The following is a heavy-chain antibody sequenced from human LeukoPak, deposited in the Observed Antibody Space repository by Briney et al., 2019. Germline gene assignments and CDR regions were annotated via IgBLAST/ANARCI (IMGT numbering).Heavy chain of an antibody. D-gene: IGHD1-1*01. CDR1: GFTFSNYW. CDR2: INTDGSIT. V-gene: IGHV3-74*01. CDR3: ARSDLWNDVYY. J-gene: IGHJ4*02. Sequence: GGSLRLSCAASGFTFSNYWIHWVRQAPGKGLVWVSRINTDGSITSYADSVKGRFTISRDNAKNSVSLQMNSLRAEDTAVYYCARSDLWNDVYYWGQGTLVTVSS.